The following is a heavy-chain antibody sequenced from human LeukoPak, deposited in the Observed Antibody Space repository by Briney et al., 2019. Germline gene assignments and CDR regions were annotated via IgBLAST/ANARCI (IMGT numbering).Heavy chain of an antibody. V-gene: IGHV1-8*01. Sequence: ASVKVSCKPSGYTFTNYDINWVRQATGQGLEWMGWMNPNSDNTGYAQKFQGRVTMTRNTSISAAYMELSSLRSEDTAIYYCARGRGTAMVTYGDYWGQGTLVTVSS. J-gene: IGHJ4*02. CDR1: GYTFTNYD. CDR3: ARGRGTAMVTYGDY. D-gene: IGHD5-18*01. CDR2: MNPNSDNT.